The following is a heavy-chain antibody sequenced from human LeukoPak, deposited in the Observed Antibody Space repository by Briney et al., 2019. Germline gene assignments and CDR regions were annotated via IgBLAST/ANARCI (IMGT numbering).Heavy chain of an antibody. CDR3: ASQEYQLLSDYYYGMDV. V-gene: IGHV1-18*01. CDR1: GYTFTSYG. J-gene: IGHJ6*02. Sequence: ASVKVSCKASGYTFTSYGISWVRQAPGQGLEWMGWISAYNSNTNYAQKLQGRVTMTTDTSTSTAYMELRSLRSDDTAVYYCASQEYQLLSDYYYGMDVWGQGTTVTVSS. CDR2: ISAYNSNT. D-gene: IGHD2-2*01.